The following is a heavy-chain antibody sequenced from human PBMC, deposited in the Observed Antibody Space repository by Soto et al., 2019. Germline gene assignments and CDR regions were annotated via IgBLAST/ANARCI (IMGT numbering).Heavy chain of an antibody. Sequence: TLSLTCTVSGGSISSGDYYWSWIRQPPGKGLEWIGYIYYSGSTYYNPSLKSRVTISVDTSKNQFSLKLSSVTAADTAVYYCARATESPYSGYGKEYYFDYWGQGTLVTVSS. CDR3: ARATESPYSGYGKEYYFDY. CDR1: GGSISSGDYY. D-gene: IGHD5-12*01. V-gene: IGHV4-30-4*01. CDR2: IYYSGST. J-gene: IGHJ4*02.